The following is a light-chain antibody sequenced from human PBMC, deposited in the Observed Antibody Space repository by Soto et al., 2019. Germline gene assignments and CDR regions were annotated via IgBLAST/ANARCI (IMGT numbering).Light chain of an antibody. CDR3: QQYSNWPPIT. CDR1: QSVSSNF. Sequence: EIVLTQSPGTPSLSPGERATLSCRASQSVSSNFLAWFQQKPGQAPRLLIYAASSRATGIPDRFSGSGSGTEFTLTISSLQSEDFAVYYCQQYSNWPPITFGQGTRLEIK. CDR2: AAS. V-gene: IGKV3-20*01. J-gene: IGKJ5*01.